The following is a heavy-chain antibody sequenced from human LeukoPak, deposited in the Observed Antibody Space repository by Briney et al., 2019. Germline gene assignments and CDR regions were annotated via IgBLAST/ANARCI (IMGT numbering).Heavy chain of an antibody. CDR1: GGSISSGGYS. CDR3: ARDLGYCSSTSCEGYFDY. V-gene: IGHV4-30-2*01. CDR2: IYHSGST. Sequence: PSETLSLTCAVSGGSISSGGYSWSWIRQPPGKGLEWIGYIYHSGSTYYNPSLKSRVTISVDRSKNQFSLKLSSVTAADTAVYYCARDLGYCSSTSCEGYFDYWGQGTLVTVSS. D-gene: IGHD2-2*01. J-gene: IGHJ4*02.